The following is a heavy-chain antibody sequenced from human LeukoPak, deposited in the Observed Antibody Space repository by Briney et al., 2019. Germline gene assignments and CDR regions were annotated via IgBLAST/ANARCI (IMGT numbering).Heavy chain of an antibody. CDR3: ARARDGHINNWFDP. V-gene: IGHV4-59*01. CDR2: IYYSGST. Sequence: SETLSLTCTVSGGSINSYYWSWIRQPPGKGLEWIGYIYYSGSTNYNPSLKSRVTISVDASKNQFSLKMSSVTAADTAVYYCARARDGHINNWFDPWGQGTLVTVSS. D-gene: IGHD5-24*01. CDR1: GGSINSYY. J-gene: IGHJ5*02.